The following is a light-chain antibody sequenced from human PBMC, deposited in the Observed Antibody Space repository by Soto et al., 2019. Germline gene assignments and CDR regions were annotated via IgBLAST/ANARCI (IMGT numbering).Light chain of an antibody. Sequence: DIVLTQSPGTLSLSPGERATLSCRASQSVSSSYSAWYQQKPGQAPRLLIYGASIRATGIPDRFSGSGSGTDFTLTISRLGPEDFAVYYCQQYGSSPLTFGGGTKVEIK. CDR3: QQYGSSPLT. J-gene: IGKJ4*01. V-gene: IGKV3-20*01. CDR1: QSVSSSY. CDR2: GAS.